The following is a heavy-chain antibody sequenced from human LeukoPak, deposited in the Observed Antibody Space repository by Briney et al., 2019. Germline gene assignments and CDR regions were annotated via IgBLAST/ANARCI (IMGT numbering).Heavy chain of an antibody. J-gene: IGHJ4*02. V-gene: IGHV3-21*06. D-gene: IGHD4-17*01. CDR3: ARASGDYLVDY. Sequence: PGGSLRLSCAASGFTFSTSSMNWVRQAPGKGLEWVSSISSSSNYIFYADSVKGRFTISRDNAKNPLYLQMNSLRAEDTAVYYCARASGDYLVDYWGQGTLVTVSS. CDR2: ISSSSNYI. CDR1: GFTFSTSS.